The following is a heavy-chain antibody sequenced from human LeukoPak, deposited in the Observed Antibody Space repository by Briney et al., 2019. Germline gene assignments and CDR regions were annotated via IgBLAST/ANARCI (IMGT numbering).Heavy chain of an antibody. V-gene: IGHV4-34*01. CDR2: INHSGST. CDR1: GGSFSGYY. CDR3: ARLAFGGSGRPRYMDV. J-gene: IGHJ6*03. Sequence: SETLSLTCAVYGGSFSGYYWSWIRQPPGKGLEWIGEINHSGSTNYNPSLKSRVTISVDTSKNQFSLKLSSVTAADTAVYYCARLAFGGSGRPRYMDVWGKGTTVTISS. D-gene: IGHD3-10*01.